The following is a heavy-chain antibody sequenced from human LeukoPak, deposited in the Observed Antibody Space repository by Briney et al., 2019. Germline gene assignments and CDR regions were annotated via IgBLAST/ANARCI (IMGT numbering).Heavy chain of an antibody. D-gene: IGHD1-14*01. J-gene: IGHJ4*02. CDR2: IIPIFGTA. V-gene: IGHV1-69*13. Sequence: GASVKVPCKASGCTFSSYAISWVRQAPGQGLEWMGGIIPIFGTANYAQKFQGRVTITADESTSTAYMELSSLRSEDTAVYYCARVSLNREPDYWGQGTLVTVSS. CDR3: ARVSLNREPDY. CDR1: GCTFSSYA.